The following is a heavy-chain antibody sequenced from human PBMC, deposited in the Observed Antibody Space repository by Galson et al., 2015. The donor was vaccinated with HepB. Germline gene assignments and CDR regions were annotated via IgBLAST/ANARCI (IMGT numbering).Heavy chain of an antibody. CDR3: ARAAPGKDFDY. V-gene: IGHV6-1*01. J-gene: IGHJ4*02. CDR2: TYYRSKWYN. D-gene: IGHD6-25*01. Sequence: CAISGDSVSSTSVTWNWIRQSPSRGLEWLARTYYRSKWYNDYSVSVRSRITINADTSKNQFSLQLNSVTPDDTAVYYCARAAPGKDFDYWGLGTLVTVSS. CDR1: GDSVSSTSVT.